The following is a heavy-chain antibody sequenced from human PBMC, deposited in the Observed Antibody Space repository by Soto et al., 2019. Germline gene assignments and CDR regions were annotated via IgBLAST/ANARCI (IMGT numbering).Heavy chain of an antibody. V-gene: IGHV1-8*01. CDR1: GYTFTSYD. J-gene: IGHJ6*03. CDR3: ARDGNDFWSGYYTGIWKYYYYYYMDV. D-gene: IGHD3-3*01. CDR2: MNPNSGNT. Sequence: ASVKVCCKASGYTFTSYDINWVRQATGQGLEWMGWMNPNSGNTGYAQKFQGRVTMTRNTSISTAYMELSSLRSEDTAVYYCARDGNDFWSGYYTGIWKYYYYYYMDVWGKGTTVTVSS.